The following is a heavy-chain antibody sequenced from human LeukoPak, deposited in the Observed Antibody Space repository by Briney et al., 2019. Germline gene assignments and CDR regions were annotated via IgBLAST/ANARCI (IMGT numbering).Heavy chain of an antibody. Sequence: ASETLSLTCTVSGGSISSGGYYWSWIRQPPGKGLEWIGYIYYSGSTYYNPSLKSRVTISVDTSKNQFSLKLSSVTAADTAVYYCARDWIAVAGTDAFDIWGQGTMVTVSS. D-gene: IGHD6-19*01. CDR1: GGSISSGGYY. CDR3: ARDWIAVAGTDAFDI. J-gene: IGHJ3*02. V-gene: IGHV4-30-4*08. CDR2: IYYSGST.